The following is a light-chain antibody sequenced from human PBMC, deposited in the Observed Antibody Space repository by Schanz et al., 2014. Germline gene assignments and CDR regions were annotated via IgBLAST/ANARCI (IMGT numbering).Light chain of an antibody. CDR2: WAS. CDR1: QSVLYSSNNMNY. V-gene: IGKV4-1*01. Sequence: DIVMTQSPDSLAVSLGERATINCKSIQSVLYSSNNMNYLAWYQHKPGQPPKLLIYWASTRESGVPDRLSGSGSGTDFTLTISSLQAEDVAVYYCQQYYSTPLTFGQGTKVEIK. J-gene: IGKJ1*01. CDR3: QQYYSTPLT.